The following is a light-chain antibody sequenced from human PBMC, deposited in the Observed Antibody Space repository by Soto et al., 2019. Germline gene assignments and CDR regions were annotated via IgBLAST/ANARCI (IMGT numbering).Light chain of an antibody. V-gene: IGKV3-20*01. CDR3: QQYGRPWT. Sequence: ETVLTQSPGTLSLSPGERATLSCRASQSVWSSLLAWYQHKPGQTPRLLIYGASSRATGIPDRFSGSGSGTDFTLTISRLEHEDFAVYYCQQYGRPWTFGQGTKVEIK. CDR2: GAS. J-gene: IGKJ1*01. CDR1: QSVWSSL.